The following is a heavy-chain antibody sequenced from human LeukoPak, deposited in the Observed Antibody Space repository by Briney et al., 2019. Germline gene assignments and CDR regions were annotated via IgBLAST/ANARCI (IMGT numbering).Heavy chain of an antibody. J-gene: IGHJ5*02. D-gene: IGHD3-10*01. V-gene: IGHV4-4*07. CDR3: ARDFVTMVRGVIITSRFDP. Sequence: SETLSLTCTASGGSISSYYWSWIRQPAGKGLEWIGRIYTSGSTNYNPSLKSRVTMSVDTSKNQFSLKLSSVTAADTAVYYCARDFVTMVRGVIITSRFDPWGQGTLVTVSS. CDR1: GGSISSYY. CDR2: IYTSGST.